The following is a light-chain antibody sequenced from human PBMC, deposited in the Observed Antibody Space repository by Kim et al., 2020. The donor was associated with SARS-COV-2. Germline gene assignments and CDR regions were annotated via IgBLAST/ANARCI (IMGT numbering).Light chain of an antibody. Sequence: PGEVAPLSCRASQGVSSNYLAWYQQKPGQAPRLLIYGASSRATGIPDTFSGSGSGTDFTLTISRLEPEDFAVYYCQHYDTSPPRYTFGQGTKLEI. V-gene: IGKV3-20*01. CDR1: QGVSSNY. CDR3: QHYDTSPPRYT. CDR2: GAS. J-gene: IGKJ2*01.